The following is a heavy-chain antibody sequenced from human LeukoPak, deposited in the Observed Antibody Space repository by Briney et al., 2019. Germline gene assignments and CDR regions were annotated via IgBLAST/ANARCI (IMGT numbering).Heavy chain of an antibody. CDR1: GGSISSTSY. Sequence: PSKTLSLTCIVSGGSISSTSYWGWIRQPPGKGLEWIGTILYSGSTFYNPSLKSRVTISVDTSKNQFSLKLNSVTAADTAVYYCGRQEVGAGYCSSTSCAEPHWFDPWGQGTLVTVSS. CDR3: GRQEVGAGYCSSTSCAEPHWFDP. CDR2: ILYSGST. J-gene: IGHJ5*02. D-gene: IGHD2-2*01. V-gene: IGHV4-39*01.